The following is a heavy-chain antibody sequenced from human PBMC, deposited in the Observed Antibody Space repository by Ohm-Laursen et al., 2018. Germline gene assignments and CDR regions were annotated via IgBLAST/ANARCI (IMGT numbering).Heavy chain of an antibody. Sequence: SLRLSCTASGFTFSSYGMHWVRQAPGKGLEWVAVISYDGSNKYYADSVKGRFTISRDNSKNTLYLQMNSLRAEDTAVYYCAKSREGYGYCSSTSCYYYGMDVWGQGTTVTVSS. CDR1: GFTFSSYG. V-gene: IGHV3-30*18. CDR3: AKSREGYGYCSSTSCYYYGMDV. D-gene: IGHD2-2*03. J-gene: IGHJ6*02. CDR2: ISYDGSNK.